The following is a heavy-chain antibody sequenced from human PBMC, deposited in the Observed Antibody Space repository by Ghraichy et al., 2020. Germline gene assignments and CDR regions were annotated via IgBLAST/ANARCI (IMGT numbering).Heavy chain of an antibody. CDR1: GFSVNSNY. D-gene: IGHD3-10*01. J-gene: IGHJ6*03. CDR3: ARLSLWFGELFKSYYYMDV. Sequence: GGSLRLSCEASGFSVNSNYMNWVRQPPGKGLELVSILYSGGSAYYADSVKGRFTISRDNSKNTLYLQMNSLRAEDTALYYCARLSLWFGELFKSYYYMDVWCKGSTFTFSS. CDR2: LYSGGSA. V-gene: IGHV3-66*02.